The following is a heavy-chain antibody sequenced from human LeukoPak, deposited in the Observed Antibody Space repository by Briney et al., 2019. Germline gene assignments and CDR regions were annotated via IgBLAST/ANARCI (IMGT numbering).Heavy chain of an antibody. CDR1: GFTFSSYA. CDR3: AKGGSGWSYYYYMDV. D-gene: IGHD6-19*01. J-gene: IGHJ6*03. Sequence: PGGSLRLSCAASGFTFSSYAMHWVRQAPGKGLEWVAFIRSDGSNKSYADSVKGRFTISRDNSKNTLYLQMNSLRAEDTAVYYCAKGGSGWSYYYYMDVWGKGTTVTVSS. V-gene: IGHV3-30*02. CDR2: IRSDGSNK.